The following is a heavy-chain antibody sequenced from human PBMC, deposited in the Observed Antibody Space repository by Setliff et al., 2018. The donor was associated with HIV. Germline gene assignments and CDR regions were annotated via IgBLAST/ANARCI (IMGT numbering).Heavy chain of an antibody. V-gene: IGHV4-59*08. CDR3: ARLRSELGVFDY. CDR2: VYHSGST. CDR1: GGSISSDY. Sequence: SETLSLTCTVSGGSISSDYWSWIRQPPGKGLEWIGYVYHSGSTNYNPSLKSRVTISVETSKNQFSMKLRSVTAADTAVYYCARLRSELGVFDYWVQGTLVTVSS. D-gene: IGHD1-26*01. J-gene: IGHJ4*02.